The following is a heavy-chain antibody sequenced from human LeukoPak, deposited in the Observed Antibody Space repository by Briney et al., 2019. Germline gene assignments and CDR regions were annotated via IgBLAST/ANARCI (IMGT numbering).Heavy chain of an antibody. CDR2: IKQDASGK. Sequence: GGSLRLSCAASGFTFSGYWMSWVRQAPGKGLEWVATIKQDASGKTYADSVEGRFTSSRDNAKSSLFLQMDSLRAEDTAVYYCARFGMDAAIDYWGQGTLVTVSS. V-gene: IGHV3-7*01. CDR1: GFTFSGYW. J-gene: IGHJ4*02. D-gene: IGHD2-15*01. CDR3: ARFGMDAAIDY.